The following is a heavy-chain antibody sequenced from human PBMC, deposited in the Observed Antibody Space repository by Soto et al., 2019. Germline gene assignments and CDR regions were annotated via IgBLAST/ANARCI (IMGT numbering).Heavy chain of an antibody. V-gene: IGHV3-30-3*01. CDR3: ARDPLTGTTTPSHYYFEY. Sequence: PVGSLRLSCASSVFTFSSYAMHCVRHSPGKWLEWVAVISYDGSNKYYADSVKGRFTISRDNSKNTLYLQMNSLRAEDTAVYYCARDPLTGTTTPSHYYFEYWGQGTLVIVS. D-gene: IGHD1-7*01. CDR1: VFTFSSYA. J-gene: IGHJ4*02. CDR2: ISYDGSNK.